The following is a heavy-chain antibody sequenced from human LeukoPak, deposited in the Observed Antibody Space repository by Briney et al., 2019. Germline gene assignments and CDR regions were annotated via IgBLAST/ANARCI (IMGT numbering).Heavy chain of an antibody. J-gene: IGHJ4*02. CDR3: ARRSPYFFDY. D-gene: IGHD4-17*01. V-gene: IGHV3-23*01. Sequence: GGSLRLSCAASGFTFSNYAMNWVRQAPGKGLEWVSSIIDSGSKTFYADSVRGRFTISRDNSKNTVYLQMNSLRAEDTAVYYCARRSPYFFDYWGRGNLVTVSS. CDR2: IIDSGSKT. CDR1: GFTFSNYA.